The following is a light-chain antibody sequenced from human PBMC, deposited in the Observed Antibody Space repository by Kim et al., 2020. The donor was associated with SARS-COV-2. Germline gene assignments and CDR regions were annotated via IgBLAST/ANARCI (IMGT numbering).Light chain of an antibody. Sequence: LSPRESATLSCRASQSVHNSYLAWYQQMPGQAPRLLIYAASTRATGIPDRFSGSGSGTDFTLTISRLEPADFAVYYCQQYGTSRTFGQGTKVDIK. CDR3: QQYGTSRT. CDR2: AAS. J-gene: IGKJ1*01. V-gene: IGKV3-20*01. CDR1: QSVHNSY.